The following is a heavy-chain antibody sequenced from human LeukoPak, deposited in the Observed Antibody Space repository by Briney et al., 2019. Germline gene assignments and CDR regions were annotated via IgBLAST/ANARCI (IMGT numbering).Heavy chain of an antibody. CDR1: GFIFSSYG. V-gene: IGHV3-30*02. CDR3: AKEARWYSSSWYYFDY. Sequence: PGGSLRLSCAASGFIFSSYGMHWVRQAPGKGLEWVAFIRYDGSNKYYADSVKGRFTISRDNSKNTLYLQMNSLRAEDTAMYYCAKEARWYSSSWYYFDYWGQGTLVTVSS. J-gene: IGHJ4*02. CDR2: IRYDGSNK. D-gene: IGHD6-13*01.